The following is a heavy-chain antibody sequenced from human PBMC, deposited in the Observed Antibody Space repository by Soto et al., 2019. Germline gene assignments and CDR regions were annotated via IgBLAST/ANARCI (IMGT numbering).Heavy chain of an antibody. V-gene: IGHV1-69*01. CDR2: IIPLFGTT. CDR1: GDTFKNCV. Sequence: QVQVVQSGVEVSRPGSSVKVSCKASGDTFKNCVISWVRQAPGQGLEWMGGIIPLFGTTDFAQRFQGRLTITTDESTTTAYMELCRLRSEDAATYYCAAELGFGKLSVFWGQGTTVIVSS. J-gene: IGHJ6*02. CDR3: AAELGFGKLSVF. D-gene: IGHD3-10*01.